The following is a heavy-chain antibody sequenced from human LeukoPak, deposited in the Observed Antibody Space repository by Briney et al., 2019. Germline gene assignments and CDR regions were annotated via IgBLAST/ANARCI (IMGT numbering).Heavy chain of an antibody. D-gene: IGHD4-17*01. Sequence: GGSLRLSCAASGFTFSSYWMHWVRQAPGKGLVWVSRINTDGSSTSYADSVKGRFTISRDNAKNTLYLQMNSLRAEDTAVYYCARGKDYGDSGEFDYWGQGTLITVSS. CDR1: GFTFSSYW. V-gene: IGHV3-74*01. J-gene: IGHJ4*02. CDR3: ARGKDYGDSGEFDY. CDR2: INTDGSST.